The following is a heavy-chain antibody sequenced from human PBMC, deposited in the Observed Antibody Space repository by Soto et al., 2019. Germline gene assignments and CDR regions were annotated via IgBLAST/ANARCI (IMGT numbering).Heavy chain of an antibody. CDR2: IYYSGST. CDR1: GGSISSYY. J-gene: IGHJ6*02. D-gene: IGHD6-19*01. V-gene: IGHV4-59*01. Sequence: PSETLSLTCTVSGGSISSYYWSWIRQPPGKGLVWIGYIYYSGSTNYNPSLKSRVTISVDTSKNQFSLKLSSVTAADTAVYYCARVGGGSGWYWDYYYYGMDVWGQGTTVTVSS. CDR3: ARVGGGSGWYWDYYYYGMDV.